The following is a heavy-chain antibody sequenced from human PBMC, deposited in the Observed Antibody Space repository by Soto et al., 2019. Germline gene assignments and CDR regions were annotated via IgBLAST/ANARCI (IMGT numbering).Heavy chain of an antibody. CDR3: ARSSPGYCSGGSCYSN. V-gene: IGHV4-31*03. CDR1: GGSISSGGYY. CDR2: IYYSGST. D-gene: IGHD2-15*01. Sequence: SETLSLTCTVSGGSISSGGYYWSWIRQHPGKGLEWIGYIYYSGSTYYNPPLKSRVTISVDTSKNQFSLKLSSVTAADTAVFYCARSSPGYCSGGSCYSNWGQGTLVTVSS. J-gene: IGHJ4*02.